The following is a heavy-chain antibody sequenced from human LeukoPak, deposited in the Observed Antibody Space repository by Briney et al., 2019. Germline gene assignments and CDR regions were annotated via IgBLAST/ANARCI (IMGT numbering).Heavy chain of an antibody. J-gene: IGHJ4*02. CDR2: IWYDGSNK. Sequence: GESLRLSCAASGFTFSSYGMHWVRQAPGKGLERVAVIWYDGSNKYYADSVKGRFTISRDNFKNTLYLQMNSLRAEDTAVYYCARDTYYYDSSGLLDYWGQGTLVTVSS. D-gene: IGHD3-22*01. V-gene: IGHV3-33*01. CDR3: ARDTYYYDSSGLLDY. CDR1: GFTFSSYG.